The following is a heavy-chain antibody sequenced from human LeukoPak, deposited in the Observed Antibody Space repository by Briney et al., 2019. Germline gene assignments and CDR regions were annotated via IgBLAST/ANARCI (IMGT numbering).Heavy chain of an antibody. V-gene: IGHV3-33*01. CDR2: IWYDGSNK. D-gene: IGHD1-1*01. J-gene: IGHJ5*02. CDR3: ARRISPTGIYNWFDP. CDR1: GFTFSSYG. Sequence: PGGSLRLSCAASGFTFSSYGMHWVRQAPGKGLEWVAVIWYDGSNKYYADSVKGRFTISRDNSKNTLYLQMNSLRAGDTAVYYCARRISPTGIYNWFDPWGQGTLVTVSS.